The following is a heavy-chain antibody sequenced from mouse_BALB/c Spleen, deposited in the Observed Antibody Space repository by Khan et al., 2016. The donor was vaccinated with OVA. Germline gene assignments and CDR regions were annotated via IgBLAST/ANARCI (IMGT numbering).Heavy chain of an antibody. V-gene: IGHV2-6-7*01. CDR3: ARAYYGNYREAMDY. J-gene: IGHJ4*01. D-gene: IGHD2-10*01. CDR1: GFSLTGYG. CDR2: IWGDGST. Sequence: QVQLKESGPGLVAPSQSLSITCTVSGFSLTGYGVNWVRQPPGKGLEWLGMIWGDGSTDYNSALKSRLNLSKDNSKSQVFLKMNSLQTDDKARYYCARAYYGNYREAMDYWGHGTSVTVSS.